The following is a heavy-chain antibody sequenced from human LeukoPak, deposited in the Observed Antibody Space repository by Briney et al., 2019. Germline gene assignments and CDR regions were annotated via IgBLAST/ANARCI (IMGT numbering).Heavy chain of an antibody. J-gene: IGHJ4*02. Sequence: PGGSLRLSCAASGFTFSSYGMHWVRQAPGKGLEWVAVISYDGSNKYYADSVKGRFTISRDNSKNTLYLQMNSLRAEDTAVYYCAGLGDCSSTSCLPFPFDYWGQGTLVTVSS. CDR1: GFTFSSYG. D-gene: IGHD2-2*01. CDR2: ISYDGSNK. CDR3: AGLGDCSSTSCLPFPFDY. V-gene: IGHV3-30*03.